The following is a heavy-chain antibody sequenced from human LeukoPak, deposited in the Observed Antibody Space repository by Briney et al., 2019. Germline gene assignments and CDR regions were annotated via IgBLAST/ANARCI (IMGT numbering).Heavy chain of an antibody. V-gene: IGHV3-11*01. D-gene: IGHD5-18*01. CDR1: GFTFSDYY. CDR3: ATRLDTATYYYYYYGMDV. CDR2: ISSSGSTI. Sequence: GGSLRLSCAASGFTFSDYYMSWIRQAPGKGPEWVSYISSSGSTIYYADSVKGRFTISRDNAKNSLYLQMNSLRAEDTAVYYCATRLDTATYYYYYYGMDVWGQGTTVTVSS. J-gene: IGHJ6*02.